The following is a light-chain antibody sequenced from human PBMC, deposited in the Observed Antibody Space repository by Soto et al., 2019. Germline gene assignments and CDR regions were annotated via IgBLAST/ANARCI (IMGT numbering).Light chain of an antibody. CDR1: QSVASN. Sequence: EILMTQSPATLSVSPGEGATLACRASQSVASNLAWHQQKPGQAPRLLIYGASTRATGIPDRFSGGGSGTDFTLTISRLEPEDFAVYYCHQYGSSPQTFGQGTKVDIK. CDR3: HQYGSSPQT. CDR2: GAS. V-gene: IGKV3-20*01. J-gene: IGKJ1*01.